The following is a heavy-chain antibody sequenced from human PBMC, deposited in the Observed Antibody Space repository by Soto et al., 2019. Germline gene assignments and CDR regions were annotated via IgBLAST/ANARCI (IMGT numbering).Heavy chain of an antibody. CDR3: ARRLGYCSGGSCFAFDY. CDR2: IYYSGST. Sequence: QVQLQESGPGLLKPSETLTLTCTVSGGSISSYYWSWIRQPPGKGLEWIGYIYYSGSTNYNPSLKSRVTISVDTSKNQFSLKLSSVTAADTAVYYCARRLGYCSGGSCFAFDYWGQGTLVTVSS. CDR1: GGSISSYY. V-gene: IGHV4-59*08. D-gene: IGHD2-15*01. J-gene: IGHJ4*02.